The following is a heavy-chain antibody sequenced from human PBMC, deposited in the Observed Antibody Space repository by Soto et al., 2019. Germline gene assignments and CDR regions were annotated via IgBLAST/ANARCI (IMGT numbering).Heavy chain of an antibody. Sequence: SDTLSLTFNVSGGSISSYYCIGIGQPPGKGLEWIGYIYYSGSTNYNPSLKSRVTISVDTSKNQFSLKLSSVTAADTAVYYCARESDSSGYLDYWGQGTLVTVSS. CDR1: GGSISSYY. CDR2: IYYSGST. D-gene: IGHD3-22*01. J-gene: IGHJ4*02. V-gene: IGHV4-59*01. CDR3: ARESDSSGYLDY.